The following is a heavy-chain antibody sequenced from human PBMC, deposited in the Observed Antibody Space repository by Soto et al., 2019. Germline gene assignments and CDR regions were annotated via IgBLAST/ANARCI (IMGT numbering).Heavy chain of an antibody. CDR3: ARATYYYGSGGAFDI. V-gene: IGHV1-69*02. D-gene: IGHD3-10*01. CDR1: GGTFSSYT. J-gene: IGHJ3*02. CDR2: IIPILGIA. Sequence: QVQLVQSGAEVKKPGSSVKVSCKASGGTFSSYTISWVRQAPGQGLEWMGRIIPILGIANYAQKFQGRVTITADKSTSTAYMELSSLRSEDTAVYYCARATYYYGSGGAFDIWGQGTMVTVSS.